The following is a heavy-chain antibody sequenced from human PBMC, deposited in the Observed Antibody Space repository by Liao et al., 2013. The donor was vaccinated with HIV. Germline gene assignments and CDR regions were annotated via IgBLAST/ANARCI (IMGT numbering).Heavy chain of an antibody. J-gene: IGHJ4*02. CDR2: IIHGGGT. CDR3: AGRGGYNDSSHQAFDS. CDR1: GGSFSNYY. Sequence: QVQLQQWGAGLLNPSETLSLTCAVYGGSFSNYYWTWIRQPPGKGLEWIGEIIHGGGTNYNPSLKSRVTISLDTSKNQFSLRLSSVTVADTALYYCAGRGGYNDSSHQAFDSWGQGTLGTVSS. V-gene: IGHV4-34*12. D-gene: IGHD3-22*01.